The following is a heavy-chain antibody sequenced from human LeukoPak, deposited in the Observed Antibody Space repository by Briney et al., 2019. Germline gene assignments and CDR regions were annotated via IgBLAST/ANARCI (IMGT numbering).Heavy chain of an antibody. J-gene: IGHJ5*02. Sequence: SETLSLTCTVSGGSISSYYWSWIRQPPGKGLEWIGYIYYSGSTNYNPSLKSRVTISVDTSKNQFSLRLSSVTAADTAVYYCARIYDSSGYPRRGAFWFDPWGQGTLVTVSS. D-gene: IGHD3-22*01. CDR2: IYYSGST. CDR3: ARIYDSSGYPRRGAFWFDP. V-gene: IGHV4-59*12. CDR1: GGSISSYY.